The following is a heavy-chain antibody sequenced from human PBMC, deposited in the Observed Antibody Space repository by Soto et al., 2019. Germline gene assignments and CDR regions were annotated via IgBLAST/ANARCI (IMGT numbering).Heavy chain of an antibody. V-gene: IGHV3-23*01. Sequence: EVQLLESGGGLVQPGGSLRLSCAASGFTFSSYAMSWVRQAPGKGLEWVSAISGSGGSTYYADSVKGRFTISRDNSKNTLYLQMNSLRAEDTAVYYCATPRGYSSWQRSPGWYFDLWGRGTLVTVSS. CDR1: GFTFSSYA. CDR3: ATPRGYSSWQRSPGWYFDL. D-gene: IGHD6-13*01. J-gene: IGHJ2*01. CDR2: ISGSGGST.